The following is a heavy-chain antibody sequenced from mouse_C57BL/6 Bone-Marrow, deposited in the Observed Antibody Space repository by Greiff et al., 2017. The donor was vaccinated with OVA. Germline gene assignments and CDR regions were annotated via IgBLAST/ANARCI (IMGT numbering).Heavy chain of an antibody. V-gene: IGHV1-63*01. CDR3: AILYDYDGGPDY. Sequence: QVHVKQSGAELVRPGPSVKMSCKASGYTFTNYWIGWAKQRPGHGLEWIGDIYPGGGYTNYNEKFKGKATLTADKSSSTAYMQFSSLTSEDSAIYYCAILYDYDGGPDYWGQGTTLTVSS. CDR2: IYPGGGYT. J-gene: IGHJ2*01. CDR1: GYTFTNYW. D-gene: IGHD2-4*01.